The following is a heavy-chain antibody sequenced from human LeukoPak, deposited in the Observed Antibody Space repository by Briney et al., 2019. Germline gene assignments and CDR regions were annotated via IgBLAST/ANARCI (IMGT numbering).Heavy chain of an antibody. CDR2: IYTSGST. Sequence: SETLSLTCTVSGGSISSYYWSWIPQPAGKGLEWIGRIYTSGSTNYNPSLKSRVTMSVDTSKNQFSLKLSSVTAADTAVYYCASLYGSGQGYYMDVWGKGTTVTVSS. CDR1: GGSISSYY. D-gene: IGHD3-10*01. CDR3: ASLYGSGQGYYMDV. J-gene: IGHJ6*03. V-gene: IGHV4-4*07.